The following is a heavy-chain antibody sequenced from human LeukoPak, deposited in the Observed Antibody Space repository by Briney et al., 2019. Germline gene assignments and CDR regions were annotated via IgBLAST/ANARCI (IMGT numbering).Heavy chain of an antibody. CDR1: GYSISSGYY. CDR3: ASSLIKGSGSYTFDY. V-gene: IGHV4-38-2*01. CDR2: IYHSGST. J-gene: IGHJ4*02. Sequence: PSETLSLTCAVSGYSISSGYYWGWIRQPPGKGLEWSGSIYHSGSTYYNPSLKSRVTISVDTSKNQFSLKLSSVTAADTAVYYWASSLIKGSGSYTFDYWGQGTLVTVSS. D-gene: IGHD3-10*01.